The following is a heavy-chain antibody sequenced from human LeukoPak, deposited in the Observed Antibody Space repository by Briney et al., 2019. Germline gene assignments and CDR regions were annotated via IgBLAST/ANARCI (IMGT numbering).Heavy chain of an antibody. CDR1: GFIFSSAW. V-gene: IGHV3-15*01. Sequence: GGSLRLSCAASGFIFSSAWMSWVRQAPGKGLEWVGHIKTKIDGGTTDYAAPVKGRFTISRDDSKNTVYLQMNSLKTEDTAVYYCVLLYSSAGYDYWGQGTLVTVSS. J-gene: IGHJ4*02. D-gene: IGHD6-19*01. CDR3: VLLYSSAGYDY. CDR2: IKTKIDGGTT.